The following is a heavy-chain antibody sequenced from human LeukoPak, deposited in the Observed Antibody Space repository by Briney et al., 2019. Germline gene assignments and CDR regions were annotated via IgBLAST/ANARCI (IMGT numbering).Heavy chain of an antibody. V-gene: IGHV3-23*01. CDR1: GFTFSSYA. CDR3: AKGDIVVVPAALEFDY. CDR2: ISGSGGST. J-gene: IGHJ4*02. D-gene: IGHD2-2*01. Sequence: GGSLRLSCAASGFTFSSYAMSWVRQAPGKGLEWVSAISGSGGSTYYADSVKGRFTISRDNSKNTLYLQMNSLRAEDTAVYYCAKGDIVVVPAALEFDYWGQGTLVTASS.